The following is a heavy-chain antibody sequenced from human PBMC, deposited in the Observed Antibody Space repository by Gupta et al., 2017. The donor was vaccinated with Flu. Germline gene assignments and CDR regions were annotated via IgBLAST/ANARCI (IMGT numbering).Heavy chain of an antibody. V-gene: IGHV3-66*02. D-gene: IGHD6-13*01. J-gene: IGHJ4*02. CDR3: ARDNEAAAGNFYLDY. CDR1: GPIVGSNH. CDR2: INSGGGT. Sequence: EVQLVESGGGLVQPGESLRLSCAASGPIVGSNHMNWVRQAPGKGLEWVSVINSGGGTSYADSVKGRFTLSRDNFKNTVFLQMNSLNIEDTAVYYCARDNEAAAGNFYLDYWGQGTLVTVSS.